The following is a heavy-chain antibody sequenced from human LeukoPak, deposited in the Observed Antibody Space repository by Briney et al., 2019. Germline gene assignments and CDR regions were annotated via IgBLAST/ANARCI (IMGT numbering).Heavy chain of an antibody. J-gene: IGHJ4*02. CDR2: INHSGST. V-gene: IGHV4-34*01. CDR1: GGSFSGYY. Sequence: SETLSLTCAVYGGSFSGYYWSWIRQPPGKGLEWIGEINHSGSTNYNPSLKSRVTISVDTSKNQFSLKLSSVTAADTAVYYCARDNRYCTNGVCYRSYYFDYWGQGTLVTVSS. D-gene: IGHD2-8*01. CDR3: ARDNRYCTNGVCYRSYYFDY.